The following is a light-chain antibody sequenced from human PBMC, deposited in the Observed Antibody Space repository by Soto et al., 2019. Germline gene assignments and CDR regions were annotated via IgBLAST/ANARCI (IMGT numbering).Light chain of an antibody. CDR1: SSNIGSHT. V-gene: IGLV1-44*01. J-gene: IGLJ3*02. CDR2: GND. Sequence: QSALTQPPSTSGTPGQRVAISCSGTSSNIGSHTVNWYQQLPGTAPKLLIYGNDQRPSGVPDRFSGSKSGTSASLAISGLQSEDEVDYYCASWDDSLNGPVFGGGTKVTVL. CDR3: ASWDDSLNGPV.